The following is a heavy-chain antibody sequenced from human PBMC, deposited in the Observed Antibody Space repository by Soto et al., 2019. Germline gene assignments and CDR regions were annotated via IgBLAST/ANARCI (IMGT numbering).Heavy chain of an antibody. D-gene: IGHD5-18*01. J-gene: IGHJ4*02. CDR3: ARVARGYSYATVPYYFDY. V-gene: IGHV4-59*01. CDR1: GGSISSYY. Sequence: SETLSLTCTVSGGSISSYYWSWIRQPPGKVLEWIGYIYYSGSTNYNPSLKSRVTISVDTSKNQFSLKLSSVTAADTAVYYCARVARGYSYATVPYYFDYWGQGTLVTVSS. CDR2: IYYSGST.